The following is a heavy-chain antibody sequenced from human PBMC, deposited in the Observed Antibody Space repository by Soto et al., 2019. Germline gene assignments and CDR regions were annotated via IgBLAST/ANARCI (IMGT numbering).Heavy chain of an antibody. V-gene: IGHV3-74*01. CDR3: ARDQIVGATDYYYYMDV. CDR2: INSDGSST. CDR1: GFTFSSYW. Sequence: GGSLRLSCAASGFTFSSYWMHWVRQAPGKGLVWVSRINSDGSSTSYADSVKGRFTISRDNAKNTLYLQMNSLRAEDTAVYYCARDQIVGATDYYYYMDVWGKGTTVTVS. J-gene: IGHJ6*03. D-gene: IGHD1-26*01.